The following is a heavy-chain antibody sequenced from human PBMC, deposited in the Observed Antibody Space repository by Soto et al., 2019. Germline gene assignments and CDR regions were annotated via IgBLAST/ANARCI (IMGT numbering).Heavy chain of an antibody. V-gene: IGHV1-18*01. CDR3: ARDGGWQPDY. CDR1: GYNFISHY. Sequence: ASVKVSCKASGYNFISHYMHWVRQAPGQGLEWMGGINAYGGNTNYAQRLQGRVTMTTDTSTSTAYMELRSLRSDDTAVYYCARDGGWQPDYWGQGTLVTVSS. D-gene: IGHD6-19*01. J-gene: IGHJ4*02. CDR2: INAYGGNT.